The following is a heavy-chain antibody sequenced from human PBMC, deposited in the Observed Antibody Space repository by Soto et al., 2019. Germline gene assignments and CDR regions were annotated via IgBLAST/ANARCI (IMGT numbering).Heavy chain of an antibody. CDR2: ISYDGSNK. J-gene: IGHJ4*02. CDR3: AKGPLGYCSGGSCKLNFDY. CDR1: GFTFSSYG. V-gene: IGHV3-30*18. D-gene: IGHD2-15*01. Sequence: GGSLRLSCAASGFTFSSYGMHWVRQAPGKGLEWVAVISYDGSNKYYADSVKGRFTISRDNSKNTLYLQMNSLRAEDTAVYYCAKGPLGYCSGGSCKLNFDYWGQGTLVTVSS.